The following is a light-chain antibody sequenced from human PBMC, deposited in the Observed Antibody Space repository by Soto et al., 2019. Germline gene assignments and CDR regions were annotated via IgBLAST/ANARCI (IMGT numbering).Light chain of an antibody. J-gene: IGLJ1*01. V-gene: IGLV2-8*01. CDR2: EVS. CDR1: SSDVGGYNY. CDR3: SSYAGSNIYV. Sequence: QSALTQPPSASGSPGQSVTISCTGTSSDVGGYNYVSWYQQHPGKAPKLMIYEVSERPSGVPDRFSGSKSDNTASLTVYGLQAEDEADYYCSSYAGSNIYVFGTGTKVTVL.